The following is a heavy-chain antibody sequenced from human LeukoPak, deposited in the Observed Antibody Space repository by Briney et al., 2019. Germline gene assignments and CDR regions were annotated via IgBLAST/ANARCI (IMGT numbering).Heavy chain of an antibody. Sequence: ASVKVSCKASGYTFTSYDINWVRQATGQGLEWMGWMNPNSGNTGYAQNLQGRVTLTTDTSTSTAYMELRSLRSDDTALYYCARTCSSSSCYMVHWGQGTLVTVSS. CDR3: ARTCSSSSCYMVH. J-gene: IGHJ4*02. D-gene: IGHD2-2*02. CDR2: MNPNSGNT. V-gene: IGHV1-8*01. CDR1: GYTFTSYD.